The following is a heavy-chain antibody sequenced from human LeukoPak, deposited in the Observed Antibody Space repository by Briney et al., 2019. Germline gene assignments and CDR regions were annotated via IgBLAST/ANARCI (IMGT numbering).Heavy chain of an antibody. CDR3: AKGYYYGSGSYYALDY. J-gene: IGHJ4*02. D-gene: IGHD3-10*01. CDR2: ISGSGGST. V-gene: IGHV3-23*01. CDR1: GFTFSNAW. Sequence: GGSLRLSCAASGFTFSNAWMSWVRQAPGKGLEWVSAISGSGGSTYYADSVKGRFTISRDNSKNTLYLQMNSLRAEDTAVYYCAKGYYYGSGSYYALDYWGQGTLVTVSS.